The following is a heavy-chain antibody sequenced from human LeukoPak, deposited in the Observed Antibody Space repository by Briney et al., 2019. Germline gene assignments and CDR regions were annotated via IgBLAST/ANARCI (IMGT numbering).Heavy chain of an antibody. J-gene: IGHJ4*02. CDR1: GFTFSSYT. Sequence: PGGSLRLSCAASGFTFSSYTMNWVRQAPGKGLEWVSSISSSSRSIFYADSVRGRFTTSRDNAKNSLFLQMNSLRAEDTAVYYCARALIVVVPVDYWGQGTLVTVSS. CDR3: ARALIVVVPVDY. D-gene: IGHD3-22*01. V-gene: IGHV3-21*01. CDR2: ISSSSRSI.